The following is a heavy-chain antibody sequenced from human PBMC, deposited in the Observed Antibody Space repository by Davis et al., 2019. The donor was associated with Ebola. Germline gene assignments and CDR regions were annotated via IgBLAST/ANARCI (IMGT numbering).Heavy chain of an antibody. CDR1: GFTFGLSA. Sequence: GESLKISCAASGFTFGLSAMSWVRQAPGKGLEWVSSISGTTSYIYYADSLKGRFTISRDNAKNSLYLQMNSLRAEDTAVYYCARDQLRGLVLFYYFDYWGQGTLVTVSS. J-gene: IGHJ4*02. CDR2: ISGTTSYI. V-gene: IGHV3-21*01. D-gene: IGHD3-10*01. CDR3: ARDQLRGLVLFYYFDY.